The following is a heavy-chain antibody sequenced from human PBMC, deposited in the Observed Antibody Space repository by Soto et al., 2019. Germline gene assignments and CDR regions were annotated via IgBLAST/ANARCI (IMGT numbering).Heavy chain of an antibody. J-gene: IGHJ4*02. D-gene: IGHD2-8*02. CDR1: GYSFTGYY. CDR3: ARVDYGTGGYPFPYFDY. V-gene: IGHV1-2*02. Sequence: HEHLVQCGAEVKRPGASLKVSCKASGYSFTGYYIHWVRQAPGQGLEWMGWINPDSGATNYAQNFQGRVTLTSDTSISTASMDLTSLTSDDTAVYDCARVDYGTGGYPFPYFDYWGQGTLVIVSS. CDR2: INPDSGAT.